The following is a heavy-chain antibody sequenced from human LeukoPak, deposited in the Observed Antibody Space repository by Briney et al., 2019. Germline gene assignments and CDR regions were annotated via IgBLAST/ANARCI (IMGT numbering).Heavy chain of an antibody. V-gene: IGHV3-7*01. D-gene: IGHD1-26*01. CDR1: RFTFSSFS. CDR2: INQDGSEK. CDR3: ARDRGSYPWDWFDP. J-gene: IGHJ5*02. Sequence: GGSLRLSCAASRFTFSSFSMTWVRQTPGKGLEWVANINQDGSEKYYVDSVKGRFTISRDNAKNSLFLQMNSLRDEDTAVYYCARDRGSYPWDWFDPWGQGTLVTVSS.